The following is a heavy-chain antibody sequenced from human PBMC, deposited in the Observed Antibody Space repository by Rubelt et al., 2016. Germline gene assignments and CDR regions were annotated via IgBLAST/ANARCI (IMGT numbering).Heavy chain of an antibody. V-gene: IGHV3-23*01. CDR3: AKGTIYGARFDN. CDR1: GFTFSSSP. D-gene: IGHD4-17*01. CDR2: ISGSGSST. J-gene: IGHJ4*02. Sequence: EVQLLESGGGLVQPGVSLRLSCAASGFTFSSSPMIWVRQAPGKGLEWVSAISGSGSSTYYADSVKGRFTMSRDNSKNTLYLEMNSLRAEDTAVYFCAKGTIYGARFDNWGQGALVTVSS.